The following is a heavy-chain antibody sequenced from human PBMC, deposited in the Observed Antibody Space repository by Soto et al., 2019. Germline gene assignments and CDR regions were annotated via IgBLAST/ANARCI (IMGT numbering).Heavy chain of an antibody. Sequence: QLQLQESGPGLVKPSETLSLTCTVSGDSIRSSSYWGWIRQPPGKGLEWIGSIYSTGNTYYNPSLNSQVTIDVDTSKNQFSLNVISVTAADTAVYYCMRSSRYSTDVWGQGTTVTVSS. CDR2: IYSTGNT. J-gene: IGHJ6*02. CDR3: MRSSRYSTDV. CDR1: GDSIRSSSY. D-gene: IGHD6-13*01. V-gene: IGHV4-39*01.